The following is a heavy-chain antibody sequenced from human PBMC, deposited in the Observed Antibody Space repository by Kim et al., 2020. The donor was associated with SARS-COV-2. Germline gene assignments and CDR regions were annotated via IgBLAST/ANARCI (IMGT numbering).Heavy chain of an antibody. CDR3: ASPAKRRITMVRGVSLLDY. J-gene: IGHJ4*02. D-gene: IGHD3-10*01. Sequence: SRVTISVDTSKNQFSLKLSSVTAADTAVYYCASPAKRRITMVRGVSLLDYWGQGTLVTVSS. V-gene: IGHV4-39*01.